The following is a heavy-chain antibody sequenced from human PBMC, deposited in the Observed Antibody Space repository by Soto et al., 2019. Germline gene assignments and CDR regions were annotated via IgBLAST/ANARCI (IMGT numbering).Heavy chain of an antibody. V-gene: IGHV3-49*03. Sequence: GSLRLPYTGSGVTSGTYRKRCFRQAPGKGREWVGFITSKVYGATAYFAASVKDRSTISRDDSKSIAYLQIYSLKTEDTVVYYCTRSLSVNSSGRRWFVPCGEG. D-gene: IGHD1-1*01. CDR2: ITSKVYGATA. J-gene: IGHJ5*02. CDR3: TRSLSVNSSGRRWFVP. CDR1: GVTSGTYR.